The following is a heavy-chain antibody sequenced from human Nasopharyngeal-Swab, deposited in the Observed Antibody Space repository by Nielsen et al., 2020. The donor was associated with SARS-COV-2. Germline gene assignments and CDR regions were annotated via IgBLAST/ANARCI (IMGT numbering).Heavy chain of an antibody. Sequence: ASVKVSSKASGYTFTSYGISWVRQAPGQGLEWMGWISAYNGNTNYAQKLQGRVTMTTDTSTSTAYMELRSLRSDDTAVYYCARDSRSATDLDYWGQGTLVTVSS. V-gene: IGHV1-18*01. CDR1: GYTFTSYG. CDR2: ISAYNGNT. D-gene: IGHD5-24*01. J-gene: IGHJ4*02. CDR3: ARDSRSATDLDY.